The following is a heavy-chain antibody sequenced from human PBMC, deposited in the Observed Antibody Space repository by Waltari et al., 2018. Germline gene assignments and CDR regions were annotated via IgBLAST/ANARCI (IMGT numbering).Heavy chain of an antibody. V-gene: IGHV3-23*01. CDR3: ATTLRFLELGDY. J-gene: IGHJ4*02. D-gene: IGHD3-3*01. Sequence: EVQLFESGGGLVKPGGSLGLSCAASGFTFSSYAMNWVRQAPGKGLEWVSAISGSGGSTYYADSVKGRFTISRDNSKNTLYLQMNSLRAEDTAVYYCATTLRFLELGDYWGQGTLVTVSS. CDR2: ISGSGGST. CDR1: GFTFSSYA.